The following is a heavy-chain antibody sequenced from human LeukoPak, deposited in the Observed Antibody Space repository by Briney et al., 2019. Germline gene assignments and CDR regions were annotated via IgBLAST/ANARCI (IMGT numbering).Heavy chain of an antibody. J-gene: IGHJ4*02. CDR1: GGSISTYC. D-gene: IGHD6-19*01. V-gene: IGHV4-4*07. CDR2: ICTSGST. CDR3: ARVKEQLPFDY. Sequence: SETLSLTCTVSGGSISTYCWSWIRQPAGKGLEWIGHICTSGSTNYNPSLKSRVTISVDTSKNQFSLKLSSVTAADTAVYYCARVKEQLPFDYWGQGTLVTVSS.